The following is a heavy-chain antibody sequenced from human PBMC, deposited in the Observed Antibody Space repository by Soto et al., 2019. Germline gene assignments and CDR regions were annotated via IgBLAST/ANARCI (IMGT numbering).Heavy chain of an antibody. D-gene: IGHD2-2*01. J-gene: IGHJ4*02. CDR1: GGTFSSYA. CDR2: IIPIFGTA. V-gene: IGHV1-69*12. Sequence: QVQLVQSGAEVKRPGSSVKVSCKASGGTFSSYAISWVRQAPGQGLEWMGGIIPIFGTANYAQKFQGRVTITADESTSTAYMELSSLRSEDTAVYYCARGKSDIVLVPAAFYNWGQGTLVTVSS. CDR3: ARGKSDIVLVPAAFYN.